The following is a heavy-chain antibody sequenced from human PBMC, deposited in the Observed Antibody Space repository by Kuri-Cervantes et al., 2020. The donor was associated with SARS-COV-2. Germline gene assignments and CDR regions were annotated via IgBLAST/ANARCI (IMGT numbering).Heavy chain of an antibody. Sequence: GESLKISCAASGFTFSSYAMSWVRQAPGKGLEWVSAISGSGGSTYYADSVKGRFTISRDNSKNTLYLQMNSLRAEDTDVYYCARSGVSAATGYYYYYMDVWGKGTTVTVSS. CDR2: ISGSGGST. CDR3: ARSGVSAATGYYYYYMDV. D-gene: IGHD1-14*01. CDR1: GFTFSSYA. J-gene: IGHJ6*03. V-gene: IGHV3-23*01.